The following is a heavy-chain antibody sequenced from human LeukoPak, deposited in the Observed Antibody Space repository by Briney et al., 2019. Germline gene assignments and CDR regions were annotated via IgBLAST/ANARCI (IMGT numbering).Heavy chain of an antibody. J-gene: IGHJ4*02. Sequence: SETLSLTCAVYGESSSNYYWNWIRQPPGKGLEWIGEINHSGSTNYNPSLKSRVTISIDTSKNQFSLKLSSVTAADTAVFYCARSKTTVTTLFVWGQGTLVTVSS. V-gene: IGHV4-34*01. CDR2: INHSGST. CDR1: GESSSNYY. D-gene: IGHD4-17*01. CDR3: ARSKTTVTTLFV.